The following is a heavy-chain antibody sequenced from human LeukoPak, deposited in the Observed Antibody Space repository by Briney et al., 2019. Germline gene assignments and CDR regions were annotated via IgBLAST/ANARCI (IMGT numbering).Heavy chain of an antibody. D-gene: IGHD2-2*01. CDR3: ARDKRYCSSTSCYYLDY. CDR1: GGTFSSYA. Sequence: SVKVSCKASGGTFSSYAISWVRQAPGQGLEWMGGIIPIFGTANYAQKFQGRVTITADESTSTAYMELSSLGSEDTAVYYCARDKRYCSSTSCYYLDYWGQGTLVTVSS. CDR2: IIPIFGTA. J-gene: IGHJ4*02. V-gene: IGHV1-69*13.